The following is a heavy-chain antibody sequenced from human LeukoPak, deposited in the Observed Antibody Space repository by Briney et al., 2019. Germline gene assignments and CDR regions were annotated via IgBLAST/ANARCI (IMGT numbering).Heavy chain of an antibody. V-gene: IGHV3-33*03. Sequence: GGSLRLSCAASGFTFSSYGMHWVRQAPGKGLEWVAVIWYDGSNKYYADSVKGRFTIFRDNAKNSLYLQMNSLRAEDTAIYYCTRVGYIDEGIDYWGQGTLVTVSS. CDR3: TRVGYIDEGIDY. D-gene: IGHD5-24*01. J-gene: IGHJ4*02. CDR1: GFTFSSYG. CDR2: IWYDGSNK.